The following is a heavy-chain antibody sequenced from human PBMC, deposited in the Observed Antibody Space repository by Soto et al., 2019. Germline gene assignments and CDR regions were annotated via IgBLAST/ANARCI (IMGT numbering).Heavy chain of an antibody. CDR3: ARDPPADSGSWCDY. D-gene: IGHD6-13*01. Sequence: QVPLVQSGAEVKKPGASVKVSCKASGYTFTNYGISWMRQAPGQGLEWMGWISAYNGDTNYPQKFQGRVTVTTDTSTSTAYMELRSLRSDDTAVYYCARDPPADSGSWCDYWGQGTPVTVSS. V-gene: IGHV1-18*01. J-gene: IGHJ4*02. CDR2: ISAYNGDT. CDR1: GYTFTNYG.